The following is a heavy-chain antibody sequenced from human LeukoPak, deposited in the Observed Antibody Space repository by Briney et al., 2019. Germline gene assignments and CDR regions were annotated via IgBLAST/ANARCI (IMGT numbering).Heavy chain of an antibody. D-gene: IGHD2-21*02. CDR3: ARRVVVVTAMTRDDAFDI. V-gene: IGHV3-20*04. Sequence: GGSLRLSCAASGFTFSSYDMSWVRQAPGKGLEWVSGVNWNGGSTGYADSVKGRFTISRDNAKNSLYLQMNSLRAEDTALYYCARRVVVVTAMTRDDAFDIWGQGTMVTVSS. J-gene: IGHJ3*02. CDR1: GFTFSSYD. CDR2: VNWNGGST.